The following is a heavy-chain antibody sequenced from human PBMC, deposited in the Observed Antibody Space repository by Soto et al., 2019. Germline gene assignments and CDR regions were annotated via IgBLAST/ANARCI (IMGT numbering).Heavy chain of an antibody. J-gene: IGHJ6*02. CDR1: GGTFSMYA. CDR3: ASDGGDYTLNYGMDV. D-gene: IGHD1-26*01. V-gene: IGHV1-69*13. Sequence: SVKVSCKASGGTFSMYAISGVGQSALRGRDWMGGIIPIFGTANYAQKFQGRVTITADESTSTAYMELSSLRSEDTAVYYCASDGGDYTLNYGMDVWGQGTTVTVSS. CDR2: IIPIFGTA.